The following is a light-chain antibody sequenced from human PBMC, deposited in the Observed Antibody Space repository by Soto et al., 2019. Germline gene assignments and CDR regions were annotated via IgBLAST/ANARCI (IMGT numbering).Light chain of an antibody. CDR1: QSISGW. Sequence: DIQMTQSPSTLSASVGDRVTITCRASQSISGWLAWYQQKPGKAPKLLIYDASTLETGVPSRFSGSGSVTELTLTISRLQSDDFATYYCQQHNGYAPITFGQGTRLEIK. J-gene: IGKJ5*01. V-gene: IGKV1-5*01. CDR3: QQHNGYAPIT. CDR2: DAS.